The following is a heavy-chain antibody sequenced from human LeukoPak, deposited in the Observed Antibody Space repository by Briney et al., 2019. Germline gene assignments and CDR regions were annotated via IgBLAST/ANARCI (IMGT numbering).Heavy chain of an antibody. CDR3: ARAGLNSGSYYQRDY. CDR1: GYTFTSYG. Sequence: ASVKVSCKASGYTFTSYGISWVRQAPGKGLEWMGWISAYNGNTNYAQKLQGRVTMTTDTSTSTAYMELRSLRSDDTAVYYCARAGLNSGSYYQRDYWGQGTLVTVSS. D-gene: IGHD1-26*01. V-gene: IGHV1-18*01. CDR2: ISAYNGNT. J-gene: IGHJ4*02.